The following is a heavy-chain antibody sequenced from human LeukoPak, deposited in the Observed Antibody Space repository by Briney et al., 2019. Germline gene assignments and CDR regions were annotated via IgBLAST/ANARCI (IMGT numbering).Heavy chain of an antibody. D-gene: IGHD3-3*01. CDR1: GGSISSSYW. Sequence: SGTLSLTCTVSGGSISSSYWWSWVRQPPGKGLEWIGEIYHSGSTNYKPSLKSRVTISVDTSKNQFSLKLSSVTAADTAVYYCARETRVLRFLEWFTNFDYWGQGTLVTVSS. V-gene: IGHV4-4*02. CDR3: ARETRVLRFLEWFTNFDY. J-gene: IGHJ4*02. CDR2: IYHSGST.